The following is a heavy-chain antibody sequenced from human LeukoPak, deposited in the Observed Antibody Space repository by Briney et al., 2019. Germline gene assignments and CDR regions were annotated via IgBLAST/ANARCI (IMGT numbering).Heavy chain of an antibody. Sequence: GWSLRLCCAASGFTLSSYAMSWVRQAPGMGLGWVSAISGGGGSTYYADSVKSQITISRDNSKNTLYLQMNSLRVEDTAVYYCAKCRTGSCSWGQGTLVTVSS. D-gene: IGHD2-2*01. V-gene: IGHV3-23*01. CDR2: ISGGGGST. J-gene: IGHJ5*02. CDR3: AKCRTGSCS. CDR1: GFTLSSYA.